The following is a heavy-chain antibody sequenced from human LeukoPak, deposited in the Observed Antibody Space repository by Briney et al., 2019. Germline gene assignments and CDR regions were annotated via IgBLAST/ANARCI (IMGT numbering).Heavy chain of an antibody. V-gene: IGHV3-15*01. Sequence: GGSLRLSCEVSGLNFNNAWMSWVRQGPGKGLEWVGRIKGKTAGGAADYAAPVKGRFTISRDDSKNTLYLQMNSLKTEDTAVYYCTTVGGVDVWGQGTTVTVSS. CDR3: TTVGGVDV. CDR1: GLNFNNAW. J-gene: IGHJ6*02. CDR2: IKGKTAGGAA.